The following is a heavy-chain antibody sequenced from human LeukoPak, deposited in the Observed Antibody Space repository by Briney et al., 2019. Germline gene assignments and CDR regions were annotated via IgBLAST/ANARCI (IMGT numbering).Heavy chain of an antibody. CDR2: ISSSSTYI. CDR1: GFTVSSNY. V-gene: IGHV3-21*01. D-gene: IGHD4-23*01. Sequence: GGSLRLSCAASGFTVSSNYMNWVRQAPGKGLEWVSSISSSSTYIYYADSVKGRFTISRDNAKNSLYLQMKSLRAEDTAVYYCARAYGGYNWSDPWGQGTLVTVSS. J-gene: IGHJ5*02. CDR3: ARAYGGYNWSDP.